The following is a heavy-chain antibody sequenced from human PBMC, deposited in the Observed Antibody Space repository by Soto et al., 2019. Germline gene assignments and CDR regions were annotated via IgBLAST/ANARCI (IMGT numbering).Heavy chain of an antibody. V-gene: IGHV4-59*08. J-gene: IGHJ6*03. Sequence: PSETLSLTCTVSGGSISSYYWSWIRQPPGKGLEWIGYIYYSGSTNYNPSLKSRVTISVDTSKNQFSLKLSSVTAADTAVYYCARRGYGGHYYYYYYMDVWGKGTTVTVSS. CDR1: GGSISSYY. CDR3: ARRGYGGHYYYYYYMDV. CDR2: IYYSGST. D-gene: IGHD5-18*01.